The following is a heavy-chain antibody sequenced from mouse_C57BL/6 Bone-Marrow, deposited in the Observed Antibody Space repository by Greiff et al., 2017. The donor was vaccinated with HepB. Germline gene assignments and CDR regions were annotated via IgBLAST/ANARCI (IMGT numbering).Heavy chain of an antibody. CDR3: ARRGYYGSSPWFAY. CDR2: ISNGGGST. V-gene: IGHV5-12*01. J-gene: IGHJ3*01. Sequence: EVKLMESGGGLVQPGGSLKLSCAASGFTFSDYYMYWVRQTPEKRLEWVAYISNGGGSTYYPDTVKGRFTISRDNAKNTLYLQMSRLKSEDTAMYYCARRGYYGSSPWFAYWGQGTLVTVSA. CDR1: GFTFSDYY. D-gene: IGHD1-1*01.